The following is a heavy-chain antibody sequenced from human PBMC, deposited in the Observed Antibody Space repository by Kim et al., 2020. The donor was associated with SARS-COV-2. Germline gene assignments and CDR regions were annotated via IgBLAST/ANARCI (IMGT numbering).Heavy chain of an antibody. Sequence: GGSLRLSCAASGFTFSSYEMNWVRQAPGKGLEWVSYISSSGSTIYYADSVKGRFTISRDNAKNSLYLQMNSLRAEDTAVYYCARDRVTVFGVVSRNYFDYWGQGNRVTVPS. J-gene: IGHJ4*02. V-gene: IGHV3-48*03. CDR1: GFTFSSYE. CDR2: ISSSGSTI. CDR3: ARDRVTVFGVVSRNYFDY. D-gene: IGHD3-3*01.